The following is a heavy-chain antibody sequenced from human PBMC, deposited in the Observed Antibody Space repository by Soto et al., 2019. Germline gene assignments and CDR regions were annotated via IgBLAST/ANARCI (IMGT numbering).Heavy chain of an antibody. J-gene: IGHJ5*02. CDR3: ARHGSDSGWFFFDP. Sequence: SETLSLTCSLSGCAVGGYYWSWIRQPPGKALEWVGYVSYSGSTDYHPSLKSGVSISMNTSKNQFSLKMISVTAADTAVYYCARHGSDSGWFFFDPWGQGALVTVSS. CDR1: GCAVGGYY. CDR2: VSYSGST. V-gene: IGHV4-59*08. D-gene: IGHD6-19*01.